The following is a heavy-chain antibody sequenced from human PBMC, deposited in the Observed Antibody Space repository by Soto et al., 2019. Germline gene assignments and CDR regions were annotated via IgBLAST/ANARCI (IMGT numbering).Heavy chain of an antibody. Sequence: ASVKVSCKASGYTFTSYDINWVRQATGQGLEWMGWMNPNSGNTDYAQKFQGRVTMTTNTSISTAYMELRSLRSDDTAVYYCARNPGWYNWFDPWGQGTLVTVSS. CDR1: GYTFTSYD. D-gene: IGHD6-19*01. CDR2: MNPNSGNT. V-gene: IGHV1-8*01. J-gene: IGHJ5*02. CDR3: ARNPGWYNWFDP.